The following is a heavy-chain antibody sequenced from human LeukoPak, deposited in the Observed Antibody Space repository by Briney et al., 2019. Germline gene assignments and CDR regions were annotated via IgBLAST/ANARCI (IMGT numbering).Heavy chain of an antibody. J-gene: IGHJ4*02. Sequence: SETLSLTCTVSGGSISSYYWSWIRQPPGKGLEWIGYIYYSGSTNYNPSLKSRVTISVDTSKNQFSLKLSSVTAADTAVYYCARYQYDILTGYYKHFDYWGQGTLVTVSS. CDR1: GGSISSYY. V-gene: IGHV4-59*01. CDR3: ARYQYDILTGYYKHFDY. CDR2: IYYSGST. D-gene: IGHD3-9*01.